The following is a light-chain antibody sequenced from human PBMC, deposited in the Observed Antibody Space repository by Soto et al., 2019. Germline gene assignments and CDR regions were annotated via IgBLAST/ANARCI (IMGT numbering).Light chain of an antibody. Sequence: ILLAQSSATLSVSPGKGATLSCRASQGIGDTLAWYQHKPGQTPRLLIYDTSTRATGIPARFSGSGSGTEFTLTISSLQSEDFAVYYCQQYNNWPPITFGQGTRLEIK. CDR1: QGIGDT. CDR3: QQYNNWPPIT. V-gene: IGKV3-15*01. CDR2: DTS. J-gene: IGKJ5*01.